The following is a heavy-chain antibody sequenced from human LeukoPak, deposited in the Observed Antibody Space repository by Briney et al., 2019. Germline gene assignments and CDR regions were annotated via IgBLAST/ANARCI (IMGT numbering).Heavy chain of an antibody. J-gene: IGHJ4*02. CDR2: INWSGGST. V-gene: IGHV3-20*04. CDR3: ARLSSTYSSGWYVY. Sequence: GGSLRLSCAASGFTFDDYGMSWVRQAPGKGLEWVSGINWSGGSTGYADSVKGRFTISRDNAKNSLYLQMNSLRAEDTALYYCARLSSTYSSGWYVYWGQGTLVTVSS. CDR1: GFTFDDYG. D-gene: IGHD6-19*01.